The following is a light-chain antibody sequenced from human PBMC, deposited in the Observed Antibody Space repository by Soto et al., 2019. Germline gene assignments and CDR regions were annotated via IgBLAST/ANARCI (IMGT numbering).Light chain of an antibody. CDR3: QQYFGTPFT. V-gene: IGKV4-1*01. CDR1: QSVLYSSNNKNY. J-gene: IGKJ3*01. Sequence: DIVMTQSPDSLAVSLGERATINCKSSQSVLYSSNNKNYLAWYQQKAGQPPKLLIYWASTRESGVPDRFSGSGSATDFTLTISSLQAEDVAVYYCQQYFGTPFTFGPGTKVDIK. CDR2: WAS.